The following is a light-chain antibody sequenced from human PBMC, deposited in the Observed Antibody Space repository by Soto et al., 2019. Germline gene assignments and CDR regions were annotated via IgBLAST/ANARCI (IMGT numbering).Light chain of an antibody. CDR1: SSDVGSYNR. Sequence: QSALTQPPSVSGSPGQSVTISCTGTSSDVGSYNRVSWYQQPPGTAPKLLIYEVSNRPSGVPDRFSGSKSGHTASLTISGLRAEDEAEYYCSLYISSGPVFGGGAKLTVL. J-gene: IGLJ3*02. CDR3: SLYISSGPV. CDR2: EVS. V-gene: IGLV2-18*01.